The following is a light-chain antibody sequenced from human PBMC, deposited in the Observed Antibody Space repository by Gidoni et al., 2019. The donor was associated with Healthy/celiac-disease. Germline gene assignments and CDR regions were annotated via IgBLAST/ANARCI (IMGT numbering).Light chain of an antibody. CDR2: DAS. J-gene: IGKJ1*01. CDR3: QKRSNWPPT. V-gene: IGKV3-11*01. Sequence: EIVLTQSPATLSLSPGERATLSCRASQSVSSYLAWYQQKPGQAPRLLIYDASNRATGIPARCSGSGSGTDFTLTISSLAPEDFAVYDCQKRSNWPPTFGQGTKVEIK. CDR1: QSVSSY.